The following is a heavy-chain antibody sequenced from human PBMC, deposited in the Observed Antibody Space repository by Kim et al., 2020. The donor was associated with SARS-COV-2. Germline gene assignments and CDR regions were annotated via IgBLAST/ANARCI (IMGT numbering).Heavy chain of an antibody. Sequence: SETLSLTCTVSGGSISSGDYYWSWIRQHPGKGLEWIGYIYYSGSTYYNPSLKSRVTISVDTSKSQFSLKLSSVTAADTAVYYCARLNTALGPNYYYGMDVWGQGTTVTVSS. D-gene: IGHD5-18*01. CDR3: ARLNTALGPNYYYGMDV. CDR2: IYYSGST. CDR1: GGSISSGDYY. J-gene: IGHJ6*02. V-gene: IGHV4-31*03.